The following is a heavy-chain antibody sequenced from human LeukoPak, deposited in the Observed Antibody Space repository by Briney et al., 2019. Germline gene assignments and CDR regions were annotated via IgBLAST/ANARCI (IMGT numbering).Heavy chain of an antibody. V-gene: IGHV1-2*02. Sequence: ASVKVSCKASGYTFTAHYMHWVRQAPGQGLEWLGWINPNSGVTNYAQKFQGRITMARDTSITTVYMELSSLTSDDTAVYYCAKMVHTEQWLVPFDYWGQGTLVTVSS. D-gene: IGHD6-19*01. CDR3: AKMVHTEQWLVPFDY. CDR2: INPNSGVT. CDR1: GYTFTAHY. J-gene: IGHJ4*02.